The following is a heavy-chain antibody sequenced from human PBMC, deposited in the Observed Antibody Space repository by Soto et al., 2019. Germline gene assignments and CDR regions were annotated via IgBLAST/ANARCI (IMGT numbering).Heavy chain of an antibody. D-gene: IGHD1-1*01. V-gene: IGHV3-33*01. CDR2: IWYDGSNK. Sequence: GGSLRLSCAASGFTFSSYGMHWVRQAPGKGLEWVAVIWYDGSNKYYADSVKGRFTISRDNSKNTLYLQMNSLRAEDTAVYYCARDSTTLPTYYYYGMDVWGQGTTVTVSS. CDR3: ARDSTTLPTYYYYGMDV. CDR1: GFTFSSYG. J-gene: IGHJ6*02.